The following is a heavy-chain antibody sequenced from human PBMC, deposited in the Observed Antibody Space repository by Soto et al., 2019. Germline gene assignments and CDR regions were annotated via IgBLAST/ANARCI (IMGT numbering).Heavy chain of an antibody. CDR1: GFTFSRHW. J-gene: IGHJ3*02. V-gene: IGHV3-74*01. CDR3: VRDMRAVPWYGGISSAFDM. Sequence: EVQLVESGGGSVQPGGSLRLSCAASGFTFSRHWIHWVRQAPGQVLVWVSRTKTDGTTSFADSVRGRFTISRDNAENTLYLQMNSLRAEDTAVYYCVRDMRAVPWYGGISSAFDMWGQGTMVSVSS. CDR2: TKTDGTT. D-gene: IGHD3-10*01.